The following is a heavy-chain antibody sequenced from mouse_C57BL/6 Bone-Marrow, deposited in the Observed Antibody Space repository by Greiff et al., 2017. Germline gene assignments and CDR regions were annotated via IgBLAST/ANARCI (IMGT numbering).Heavy chain of an antibody. CDR1: GYSITSDY. CDR2: ISYSGST. D-gene: IGHD1-1*01. Sequence: EVKLMESGPGLAKPSQTLSLTCSVTGYSITSDYWNWIRKFPGNKLEYMGYISYSGSTYYHPSLKSRISITRDTSKNQYYLQLNSVTTEDTATYYCARGGYYGSSYGSAMDYWGQGTSVTVSS. J-gene: IGHJ4*01. V-gene: IGHV3-8*01. CDR3: ARGGYYGSSYGSAMDY.